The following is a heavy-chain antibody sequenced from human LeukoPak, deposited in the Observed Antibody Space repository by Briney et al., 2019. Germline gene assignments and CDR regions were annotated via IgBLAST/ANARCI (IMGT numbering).Heavy chain of an antibody. CDR1: GGSISSGSYY. J-gene: IGHJ3*02. D-gene: IGHD3-3*01. V-gene: IGHV4-61*02. Sequence: SQTLSLTCTVSGGSISSGSYYWSWIRQPAGKGLEWIGRIYTSGSTNYNPSLKSRVTISVDTSKNQFSLKLSSVTAADTAVCYCARGRITIFGVVTAALGIWGQGTMVTVSS. CDR3: ARGRITIFGVVTAALGI. CDR2: IYTSGST.